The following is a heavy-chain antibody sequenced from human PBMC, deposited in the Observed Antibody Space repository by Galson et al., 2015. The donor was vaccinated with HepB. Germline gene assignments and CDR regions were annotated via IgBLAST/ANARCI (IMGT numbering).Heavy chain of an antibody. Sequence: SLRLSCAASGFTFSSYAMSWVRQAPGKGLEWVSAISGSGGSTYYADSVKGRFTISRDNSKNTLYLQMNSLRAEDTAVYYCAKGGYYYDSSGYQPALYYYYGMDVWGQGTTVTVSS. CDR1: GFTFSSYA. CDR2: ISGSGGST. V-gene: IGHV3-23*01. D-gene: IGHD3-22*01. CDR3: AKGGYYYDSSGYQPALYYYYGMDV. J-gene: IGHJ6*02.